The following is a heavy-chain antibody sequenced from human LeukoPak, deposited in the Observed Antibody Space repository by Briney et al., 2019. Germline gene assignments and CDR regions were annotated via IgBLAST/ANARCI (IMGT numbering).Heavy chain of an antibody. V-gene: IGHV4-39*01. Sequence: SETLSLTCTVSGGSISSSSYYWGWIRQPPGKGLEWIGSIYYSGSTYYNPSLKSRVTISVDTSKNQFSLKLSSVTAADTAVYYCARAPQGGWFDPWGQGTLVTVSS. D-gene: IGHD2-15*01. CDR3: ARAPQGGWFDP. CDR1: GGSISSSSYY. CDR2: IYYSGST. J-gene: IGHJ5*01.